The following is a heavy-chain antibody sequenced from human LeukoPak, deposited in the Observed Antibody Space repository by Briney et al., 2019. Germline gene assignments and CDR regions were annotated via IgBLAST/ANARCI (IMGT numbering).Heavy chain of an antibody. CDR2: INPNSGGT. CDR1: GYTFTGYY. J-gene: IGHJ4*02. V-gene: IGHV1-2*02. CDR3: ARGEHYYDSSGLVYYFDY. Sequence: ASVKVSCKASGYTFTGYYMHWVRQAPGQGLEWMGWINPNSGGTNYAQKFQGRVTMTRDTSISTAYMELSRLRSDDTAVYYCARGEHYYDSSGLVYYFDYWGQGTLVTVSS. D-gene: IGHD3-22*01.